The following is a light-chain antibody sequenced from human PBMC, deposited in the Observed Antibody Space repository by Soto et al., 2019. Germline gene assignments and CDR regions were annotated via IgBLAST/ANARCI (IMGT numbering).Light chain of an antibody. J-gene: IGKJ1*01. Sequence: ETVLTQSPATLSLSPGARAPLSCRASQTVSNYLAWYQQKPGQAPRLLIYDASSRATGIPARFTGTGSGTDFTPTISSLEPEDFAVYYCQQRYDWPTFGQGTKVDI. V-gene: IGKV3-11*01. CDR2: DAS. CDR3: QQRYDWPT. CDR1: QTVSNY.